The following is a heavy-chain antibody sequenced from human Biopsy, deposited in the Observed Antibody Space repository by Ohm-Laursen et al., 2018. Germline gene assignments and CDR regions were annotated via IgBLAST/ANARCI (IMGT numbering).Heavy chain of an antibody. V-gene: IGHV3-23*01. CDR1: GFTYTTFA. CDR2: ISANGATS. Sequence: SLRLSCAASGFTYTTFAVSWVRQAPGKGPEWVSTISANGATSYYADSVKGRFTISRDNSKNTLYLQMNSLRAEDTAVYYCARDGAAGYGLDVWGQGTTVTVSS. D-gene: IGHD6-25*01. J-gene: IGHJ6*02. CDR3: ARDGAAGYGLDV.